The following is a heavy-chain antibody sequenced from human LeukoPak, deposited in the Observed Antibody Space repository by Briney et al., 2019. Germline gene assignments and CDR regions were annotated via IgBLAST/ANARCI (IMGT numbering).Heavy chain of an antibody. CDR1: GGTFSSYA. CDR2: IIPIFGTA. Sequence: SVKASCKASGGTFSSYAISWVRQAPGQGLEWMGRIIPIFGTANYAQKFQGRVTITTDESTSTAYMELSSLRSEDTAVYYCARDAPVIFYYDSSGYSNYFDYWGQGTLVTVSS. V-gene: IGHV1-69*05. J-gene: IGHJ4*02. CDR3: ARDAPVIFYYDSSGYSNYFDY. D-gene: IGHD3-22*01.